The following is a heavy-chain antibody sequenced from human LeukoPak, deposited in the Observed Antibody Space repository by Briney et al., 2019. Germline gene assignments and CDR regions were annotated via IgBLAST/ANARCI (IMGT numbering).Heavy chain of an antibody. V-gene: IGHV3-21*01. CDR2: ISSSSSYI. Sequence: GGSLRLSCAASGFTFSSYSMNWVRQAPGKGLEWVSSISSSSSYIYYADSVKGRFTISRDNAKNSLYLQMNSLRAEDTAVYYCAREDDFYGGKEDYWGQGTLVTVSS. D-gene: IGHD3-3*01. J-gene: IGHJ4*02. CDR1: GFTFSSYS. CDR3: AREDDFYGGKEDY.